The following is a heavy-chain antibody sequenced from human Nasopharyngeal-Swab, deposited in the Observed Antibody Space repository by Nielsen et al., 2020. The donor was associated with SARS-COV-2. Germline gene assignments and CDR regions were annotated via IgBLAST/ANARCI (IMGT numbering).Heavy chain of an antibody. CDR1: GFTFSTYW. V-gene: IGHV3-74*01. D-gene: IGHD2-15*01. CDR2: IDTDGTIT. CDR3: ARDVGGRDNY. J-gene: IGHJ4*02. Sequence: GESLKLSCAASGFTFSTYWMHWVLQPPGKGLLWVSLIDTDGTITDYADSVKGRFTISRDNAKNTLYLQMNSLRAEDTAVYYCARDVGGRDNYWGQGALVTVSS.